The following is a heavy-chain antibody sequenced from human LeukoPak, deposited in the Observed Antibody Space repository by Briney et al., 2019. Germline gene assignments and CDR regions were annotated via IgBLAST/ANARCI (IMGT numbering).Heavy chain of an antibody. CDR2: IYYSGST. V-gene: IGHV4-39*01. J-gene: IGHJ3*02. CDR1: GGSISSSSYY. CDR3: ASTIVVVPAAIGGHDAFDI. D-gene: IGHD2-2*01. Sequence: SETLSPTCTVSGGSISSSSYYWGWIRQPPGKGLEWIGSIYYSGSTYYNPSLKSRVTISVDTSKNQFSLKLSSVTAADTAVYYCASTIVVVPAAIGGHDAFDIWGQGTMVTVSS.